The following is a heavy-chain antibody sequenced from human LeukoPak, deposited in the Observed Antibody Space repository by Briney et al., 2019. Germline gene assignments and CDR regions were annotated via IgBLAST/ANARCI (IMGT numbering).Heavy chain of an antibody. V-gene: IGHV4-59*12. D-gene: IGHD2-21*01. J-gene: IGHJ3*02. CDR2: IYHSGST. Sequence: PSETLSLTCTVSGGSISSYYWSWIRQPPGKGLEWIGEIYHSGSTNYNPSLKSRVTISVDKSKNQFSLKLSSVTAADTAVYYCARALHIIYGAFDIWGQGAMVTVSS. CDR1: GGSISSYY. CDR3: ARALHIIYGAFDI.